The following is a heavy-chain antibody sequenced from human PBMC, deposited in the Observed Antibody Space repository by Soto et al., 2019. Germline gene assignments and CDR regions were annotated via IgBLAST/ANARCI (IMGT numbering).Heavy chain of an antibody. D-gene: IGHD3-16*01. Sequence: SETLSLTCTVSGGSISSYYWSWIRQPPGKGLEWIGYIYYIGSTTYNPSLENRVTISVDTSKNQFSLKLSSVTAADTAVYYCASRSVKGGFYFDYWGQGALVTVSS. V-gene: IGHV4-59*08. J-gene: IGHJ4*02. CDR2: IYYIGST. CDR1: GGSISSYY. CDR3: ASRSVKGGFYFDY.